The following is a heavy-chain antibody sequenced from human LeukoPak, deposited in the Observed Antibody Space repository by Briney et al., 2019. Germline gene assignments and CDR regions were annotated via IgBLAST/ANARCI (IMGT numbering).Heavy chain of an antibody. Sequence: PPETLSLTCTVSGGSISSYYWSWIRQPPGKGLEWIGEINHSGSTNYNPSLKSRVTISVDTSKNQFSLKLSSVTAADTAVYYCARGWGYDYVWGSYRYSVLYYFDYWGQGTLVTVSS. V-gene: IGHV4-34*01. D-gene: IGHD3-16*02. J-gene: IGHJ4*02. CDR2: INHSGST. CDR3: ARGWGYDYVWGSYRYSVLYYFDY. CDR1: GGSISSYY.